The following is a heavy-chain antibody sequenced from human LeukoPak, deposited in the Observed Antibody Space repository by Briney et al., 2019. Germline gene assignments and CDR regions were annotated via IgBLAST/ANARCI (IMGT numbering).Heavy chain of an antibody. Sequence: GRSLRLSCAASGFTVSSNYMSWVRQAPGKGLEWVSVIYSGGSTYYADSVKGRFTISRDNFKNTPYLQMNSLRAEDTAVYYCARVGYDILTGTFDYWGQGTLVTVSS. V-gene: IGHV3-53*01. CDR1: GFTVSSNY. D-gene: IGHD3-9*01. CDR2: IYSGGST. J-gene: IGHJ4*02. CDR3: ARVGYDILTGTFDY.